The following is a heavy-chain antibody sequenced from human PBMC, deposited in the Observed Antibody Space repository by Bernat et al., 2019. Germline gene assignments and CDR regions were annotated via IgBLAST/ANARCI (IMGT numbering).Heavy chain of an antibody. Sequence: QVQLQESGPGLVKPAETLSLTCTVSGGSISSYYWSWIRQPPGKGLEWIGYIHLSGSTNYNPSLKSRVTILGDTSKNQFSLKLSSVTAADTAVYYCARYFSNMDYFDYWGQGALVTVSS. CDR3: ARYFSNMDYFDY. CDR1: GGSISSYY. CDR2: IHLSGST. V-gene: IGHV4-59*08. J-gene: IGHJ4*02. D-gene: IGHD2/OR15-2a*01.